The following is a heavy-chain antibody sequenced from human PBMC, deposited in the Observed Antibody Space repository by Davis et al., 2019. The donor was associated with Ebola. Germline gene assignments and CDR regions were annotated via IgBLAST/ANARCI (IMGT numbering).Heavy chain of an antibody. CDR3: ARVGYYYDSSGYWYYFDY. Sequence: GGSLRLSCAASGFTFSSYAMHWVRQAPGKGLEWVAVISYDGSNKYYADSVKGRFTISRDNSKNTLYLQMNSLRAEDTAVYYCARVGYYYDSSGYWYYFDYWGQGTLVTVSS. CDR2: ISYDGSNK. J-gene: IGHJ4*02. CDR1: GFTFSSYA. V-gene: IGHV3-30-3*01. D-gene: IGHD3-22*01.